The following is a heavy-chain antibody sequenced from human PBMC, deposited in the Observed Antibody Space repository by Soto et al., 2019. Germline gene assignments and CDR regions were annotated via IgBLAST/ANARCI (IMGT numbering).Heavy chain of an antibody. CDR3: ATAVRSSSPHY. CDR1: GFTFSTYW. Sequence: EVQLVGSGGGLVQPGGSLRPSCAASGFTFSTYWMSWLRQAPGKGLEWVANINPDGSDKYYVDSAKGRFTISRDNAKNSMYLQLNSLRDEDTAVFYCATAVRSSSPHYWGQGTLVTVSS. D-gene: IGHD6-13*01. V-gene: IGHV3-7*03. CDR2: INPDGSDK. J-gene: IGHJ4*02.